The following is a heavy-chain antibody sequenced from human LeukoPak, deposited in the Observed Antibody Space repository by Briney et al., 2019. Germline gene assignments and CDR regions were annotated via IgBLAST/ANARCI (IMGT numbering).Heavy chain of an antibody. CDR2: MNPNSGNT. Sequence: ASVKVSCKASGYTFTSYDINWVRQATGQGLEWMGWMNPNSGNTGYAQKFQGRVTITRNTSISTAYMELSSLRSEDTAVYYCARDTYNWNVGGYYYMDVWGKGTTVTVSS. D-gene: IGHD1-1*01. CDR1: GYTFTSYD. J-gene: IGHJ6*03. CDR3: ARDTYNWNVGGYYYMDV. V-gene: IGHV1-8*03.